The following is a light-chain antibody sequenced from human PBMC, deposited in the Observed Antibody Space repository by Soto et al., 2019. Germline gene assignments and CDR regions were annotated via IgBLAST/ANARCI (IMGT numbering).Light chain of an antibody. CDR3: QSFDSSLSDSWV. CDR1: SSNIGAGYD. V-gene: IGLV1-40*01. CDR2: GHT. J-gene: IGLJ3*02. Sequence: QAVVTQPPSVSGAPGQRVTISCSGSSSNIGAGYDVHWYQQLPGTAPKLLIYGHTNRPSGVPDRFSGSKSGTSASLTITGLQAEDEADYYCQSFDSSLSDSWVFGGGTKLTVL.